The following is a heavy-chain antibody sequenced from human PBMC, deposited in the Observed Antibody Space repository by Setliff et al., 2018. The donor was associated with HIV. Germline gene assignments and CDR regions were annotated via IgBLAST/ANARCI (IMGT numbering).Heavy chain of an antibody. J-gene: IGHJ5*02. V-gene: IGHV4-38-2*01. CDR3: AIILVAAAGTGFDP. CDR2: IYHSGSA. Sequence: PSETLSLTCAVSGYSISSGYYWGWIRQPPGKGLQWIGIIYHSGSANYNPSLKSRVIISIDKSKNKFSLKVSSVTAADTAVYYCAIILVAAAGTGFDPWGQGILVTVSS. CDR1: GYSISSGYY. D-gene: IGHD6-13*01.